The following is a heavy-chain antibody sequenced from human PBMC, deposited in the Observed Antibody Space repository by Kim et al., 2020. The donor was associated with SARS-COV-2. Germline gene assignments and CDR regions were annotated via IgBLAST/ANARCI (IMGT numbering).Heavy chain of an antibody. Sequence: GGSLRLSCAASGFTFSSYAMHWVRQAPGKGLEWVAVISYDGSNKYYADSVKGRFTISRDNSKNTLYLQMNSLRAEDTAVYYCARSPMGATFPCFDYWGQGTLVTVSS. J-gene: IGHJ4*02. D-gene: IGHD1-26*01. V-gene: IGHV3-30-3*01. CDR1: GFTFSSYA. CDR2: ISYDGSNK. CDR3: ARSPMGATFPCFDY.